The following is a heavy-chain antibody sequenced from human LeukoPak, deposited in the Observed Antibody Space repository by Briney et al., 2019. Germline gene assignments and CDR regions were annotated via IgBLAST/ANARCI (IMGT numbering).Heavy chain of an antibody. Sequence: GGSLRLFCAASGFTFSSYGIHWVRQAPGKGLEWVAVIWSDGSNKYYADSVKGRFTISRDNSKDTLYLQQNSLRAEDTAVYYCARASGSFDYWGQGTLVSVSS. V-gene: IGHV3-33*01. CDR3: ARASGSFDY. CDR2: IWSDGSNK. J-gene: IGHJ4*02. CDR1: GFTFSSYG. D-gene: IGHD1-26*01.